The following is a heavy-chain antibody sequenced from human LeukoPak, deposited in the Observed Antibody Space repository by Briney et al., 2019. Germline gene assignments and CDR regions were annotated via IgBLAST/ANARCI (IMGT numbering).Heavy chain of an antibody. CDR2: IWYDGSNK. D-gene: IGHD2-2*01. Sequence: GGSLRLSCAASGFTFSSYGMRWVRQAPGKGLEWVAVIWYDGSNKYYADSVKGRFTISRDNSKNTLYLQMNSLRAEDTAVYYCARERAAVVPAATMFSYYYYGMDVWGQGTTVTVSS. V-gene: IGHV3-33*01. CDR1: GFTFSSYG. CDR3: ARERAAVVPAATMFSYYYYGMDV. J-gene: IGHJ6*02.